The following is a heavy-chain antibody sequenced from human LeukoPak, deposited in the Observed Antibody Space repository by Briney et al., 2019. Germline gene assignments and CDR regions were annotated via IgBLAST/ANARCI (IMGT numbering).Heavy chain of an antibody. V-gene: IGHV1-2*02. CDR1: GYTFTGYY. D-gene: IGHD3-16*01. CDR2: INPNSGGT. Sequence: ASVKVSCKASGYTFTGYYMHWVRQAPGQGLEWMGWINPNSGGTNYAQKFQGRVTMTRDTSISTAYMELNGLRSDDTAVYYCASGRGSLTDGYYFDYWGQGTLVTVSS. CDR3: ASGRGSLTDGYYFDY. J-gene: IGHJ4*02.